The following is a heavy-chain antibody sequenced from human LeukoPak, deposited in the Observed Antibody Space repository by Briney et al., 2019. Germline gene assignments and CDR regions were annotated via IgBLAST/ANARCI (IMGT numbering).Heavy chain of an antibody. CDR3: ARDGLLMARGVRNGFDP. Sequence: GASVKVSCKASGGTFSSYAISWVRQAPGQGLEWMGGIIPLLEETNYAQKFQGRVTITADESTNTAYMELSSLTSDDTAVYYCARDGLLMARGVRNGFDPWGQGTLVTVSS. V-gene: IGHV1-69*13. CDR2: IIPLLEET. D-gene: IGHD3-10*01. J-gene: IGHJ5*02. CDR1: GGTFSSYA.